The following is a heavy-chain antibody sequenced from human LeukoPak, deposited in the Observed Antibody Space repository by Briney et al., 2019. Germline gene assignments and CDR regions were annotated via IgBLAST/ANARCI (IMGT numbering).Heavy chain of an antibody. CDR3: ARGPIYYDSSGYYYDFDY. Sequence: GGSLRLSCAASGFTFSSYGMHWVRQAPGKGLEWASVIWYDGSNKYYADSVKGRFTISRDNSKNTLYLQMNSLRAEDTAVYYCARGPIYYDSSGYYYDFDYWGQGTLVTVSS. D-gene: IGHD3-22*01. CDR1: GFTFSSYG. CDR2: IWYDGSNK. V-gene: IGHV3-33*01. J-gene: IGHJ4*02.